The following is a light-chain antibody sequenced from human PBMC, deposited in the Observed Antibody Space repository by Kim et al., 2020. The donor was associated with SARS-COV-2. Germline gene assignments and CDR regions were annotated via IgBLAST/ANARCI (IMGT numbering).Light chain of an antibody. CDR1: QDISRF. V-gene: IGKV1-8*01. CDR3: QQYYSYPYS. J-gene: IGKJ2*03. CDR2: SAS. Sequence: SRITQSPSPLSASTGDRVTITCRASQDISRFLAWYQQKPGKAPKLLIYSASTLQSGVPSRFSGSGSGTDFTLTISWLQSEDFATYYCQQYYSYPYSFGQGTKLDI.